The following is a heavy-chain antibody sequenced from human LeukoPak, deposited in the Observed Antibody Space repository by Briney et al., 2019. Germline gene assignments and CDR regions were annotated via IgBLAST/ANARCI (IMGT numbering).Heavy chain of an antibody. D-gene: IGHD6-6*01. J-gene: IGHJ3*01. CDR2: IYHSGST. CDR3: ARLLDWAAL. CDR1: GYSISSGYY. Sequence: SETLSLTCAVSGYSISSGYYWGWIRQPPGKWLEWIGSIYHSGSTYYNPSLKSRVTISVDTSKNQFSLKLSSVTAADTAVYYCARLLDWAALWGQGTMVTVSS. V-gene: IGHV4-38-2*01.